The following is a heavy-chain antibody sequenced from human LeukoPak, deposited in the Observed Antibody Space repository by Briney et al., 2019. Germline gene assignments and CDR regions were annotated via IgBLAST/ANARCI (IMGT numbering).Heavy chain of an antibody. Sequence: ASVKVSYKASAYTFTDYYLHWVRQAPGQGCEWMGWINPVSGGTNYVQKFQGRVTMTRDTSISTAYMELSRLRSDDTAVYYCARANFLSCSSTSCLFDYWGQGTLVTVSS. CDR3: ARANFLSCSSTSCLFDY. V-gene: IGHV1-2*02. CDR2: INPVSGGT. CDR1: AYTFTDYY. D-gene: IGHD2-2*01. J-gene: IGHJ4*02.